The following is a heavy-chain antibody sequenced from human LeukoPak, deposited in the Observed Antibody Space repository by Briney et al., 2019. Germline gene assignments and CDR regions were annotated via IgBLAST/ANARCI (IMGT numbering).Heavy chain of an antibody. CDR2: ITPDGGGS. CDR1: GFTFNNYG. V-gene: IGHV3-30*12. D-gene: IGHD1-7*01. J-gene: IGHJ4*02. CDR3: ARDNSWNYDY. Sequence: GRSLRLSCAASGFTFNNYGMYWVRQAPGKGLEWVAVITPDGGGSYYAESAKGRFTISRGNSGNTVYLQMNSLRADDTAVYYCARDNSWNYDYWGQGTLVTVSS.